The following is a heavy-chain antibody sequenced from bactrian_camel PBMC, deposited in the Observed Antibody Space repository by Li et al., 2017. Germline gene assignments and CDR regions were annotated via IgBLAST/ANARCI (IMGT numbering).Heavy chain of an antibody. D-gene: IGHD5*01. J-gene: IGHJ4*01. Sequence: HVQLVESGGGLVQPGGSLRLSCTGSGFTFSSYYMSWVRQAPGKGLEWVASIYTGGGRTYYADSVKGRFTISKDSAKNTLYLQMNSLKPEDTAVYYCAAVDGLDTLYDYKYWGQGTQVTVS. CDR3: AAVDGLDTLYDYKY. V-gene: IGHV3-2*01. CDR2: IYTGGGRT. CDR1: GFTFSSYY.